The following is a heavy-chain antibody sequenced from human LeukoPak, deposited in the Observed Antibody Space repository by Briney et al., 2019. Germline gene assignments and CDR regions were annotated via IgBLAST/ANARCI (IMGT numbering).Heavy chain of an antibody. CDR1: GFTFSDHY. CDR3: ARDKGRLPDY. D-gene: IGHD4-11*01. J-gene: IGHJ4*02. Sequence: GGSLRLSCAASGFTFSDHYMDWVRQAPGKGLEWVGRTRNKANSYTTEYAASVKGRFTISRDDSKNSLYLQMNSLKTEDTAVYYCARDKGRLPDYWGQGTLVTVSS. V-gene: IGHV3-72*01. CDR2: TRNKANSYTT.